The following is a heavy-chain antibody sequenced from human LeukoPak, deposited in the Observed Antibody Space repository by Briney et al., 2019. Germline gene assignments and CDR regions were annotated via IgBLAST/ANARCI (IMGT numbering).Heavy chain of an antibody. Sequence: RASVKVSCKAFGYTFTSNYMHWVRQAPGQGPEWMGVISPSGGSTTYAQKFQGRVTLTRDMSTSTDYLELSSLRSEDTAVYYCARALAYYYYYYMDVWGKGTTVTVSS. CDR2: ISPSGGST. J-gene: IGHJ6*03. D-gene: IGHD6-13*01. CDR3: ARALAYYYYYYMDV. V-gene: IGHV1-46*01. CDR1: GYTFTSNY.